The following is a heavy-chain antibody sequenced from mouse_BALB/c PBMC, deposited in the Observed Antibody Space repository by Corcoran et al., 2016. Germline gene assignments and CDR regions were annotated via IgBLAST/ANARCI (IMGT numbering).Heavy chain of an antibody. D-gene: IGHD2-4*01. J-gene: IGHJ4*01. CDR2: IYWDDDK. V-gene: IGHV8-12*01. Sequence: QVTLKESGPGILQPSQTLSLTCSFSGFSLSTSGMGVSWIRQPSGKGLEWLAHIYWDDDKRYNPSLKSRLTISKDTSSNQVFLKITSVYTADTATYYCALSMITTGNYYAMDYWGQGTSVTVSS. CDR1: GFSLSTSGMG. CDR3: ALSMITTGNYYAMDY.